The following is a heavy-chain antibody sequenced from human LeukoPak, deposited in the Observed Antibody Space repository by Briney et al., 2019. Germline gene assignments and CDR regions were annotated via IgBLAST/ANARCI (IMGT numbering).Heavy chain of an antibody. J-gene: IGHJ5*02. CDR1: GYTFTGYY. D-gene: IGHD6-13*01. Sequence: ASVKVSCKASGYTFTGYYMHWVRQAPGRGLGWMGWINPNSGGTNYAQKFQGRVTMTRDTSISTAYMELSRLGSDDTAVYYCARDPAAATPYNWFDPWGQGTLVTVSS. CDR3: ARDPAAATPYNWFDP. CDR2: INPNSGGT. V-gene: IGHV1-2*02.